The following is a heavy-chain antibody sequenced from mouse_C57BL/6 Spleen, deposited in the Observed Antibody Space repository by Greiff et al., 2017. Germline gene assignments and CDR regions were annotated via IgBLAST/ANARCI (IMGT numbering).Heavy chain of an antibody. Sequence: QVQLRQPGAELVMPGASVKLSCKASGYTFTSYWMHWVKQRPGQGLEWIGEIDPSDSYTNYNQKFKGKSTLTVDKSSSTAYMQLSSLTSEDSAVYYCARSGPTLYYFDYWGQGTTLTVSS. D-gene: IGHD2-10*01. V-gene: IGHV1-69*01. J-gene: IGHJ2*01. CDR2: IDPSDSYT. CDR1: GYTFTSYW. CDR3: ARSGPTLYYFDY.